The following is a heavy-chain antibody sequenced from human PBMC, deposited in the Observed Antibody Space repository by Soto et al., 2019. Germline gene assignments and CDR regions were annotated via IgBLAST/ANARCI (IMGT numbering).Heavy chain of an antibody. Sequence: QVQLVESGGGVVQPGRSLRLSCAASGFTFSSYAMHWVRQAPGKGLEWVAVISYDGSNKYYADSVKGRFTISRDNSKNTLYLQMNSLRAEDTAVYYGAREGVDPNWGQGTLVTVSS. CDR1: GFTFSSYA. V-gene: IGHV3-30-3*01. CDR2: ISYDGSNK. J-gene: IGHJ4*02. CDR3: AREGVDPN.